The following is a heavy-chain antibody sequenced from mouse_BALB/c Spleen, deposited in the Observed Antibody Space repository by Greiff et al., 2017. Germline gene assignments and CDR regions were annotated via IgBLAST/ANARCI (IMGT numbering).Heavy chain of an antibody. CDR2: ISSGSSTI. V-gene: IGHV5-17*02. CDR1: GFTFSSFG. D-gene: IGHD2-2*01. J-gene: IGHJ2*01. Sequence: LVESGGGLVQPGGSRKLSCAASGFTFSSFGMHWVRQAPEKGLEWVAYISSGSSTIYYADTVKGRFTISRDNPKNTLFLQMTSLRSEDTAMYYCARWFWDYFDYWGQGTTLTVSS. CDR3: ARWFWDYFDY.